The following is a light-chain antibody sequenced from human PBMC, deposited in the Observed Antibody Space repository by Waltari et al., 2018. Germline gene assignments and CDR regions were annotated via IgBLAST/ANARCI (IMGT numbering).Light chain of an antibody. J-gene: IGKJ4*01. Sequence: EIVMTQSPATLSVSPGERATLSCRASQSVSSNLAWYQQKPGQAPRLLIYGASTRATGIPARFRGSGSGTEFTLTISSLQSEDFAVYYCQQYNNWPFGGGTKVEIK. V-gene: IGKV3-15*01. CDR2: GAS. CDR1: QSVSSN. CDR3: QQYNNWP.